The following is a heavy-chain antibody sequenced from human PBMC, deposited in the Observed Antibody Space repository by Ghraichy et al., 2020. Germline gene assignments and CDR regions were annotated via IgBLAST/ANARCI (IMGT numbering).Heavy chain of an antibody. J-gene: IGHJ6*02. CDR2: ISSSSSYI. Sequence: GGSLRLSCAASGFTFSSYSMNWVRQAPGKGLEWVSSISSSSSYIYYADSVKGRFTISRDNAKNSLYLQMNSLRAEDTAVYYCARDRFLDYYGSGSLLQGHGMDVWGQGTTVTVSS. CDR1: GFTFSSYS. V-gene: IGHV3-21*01. D-gene: IGHD3-10*01. CDR3: ARDRFLDYYGSGSLLQGHGMDV.